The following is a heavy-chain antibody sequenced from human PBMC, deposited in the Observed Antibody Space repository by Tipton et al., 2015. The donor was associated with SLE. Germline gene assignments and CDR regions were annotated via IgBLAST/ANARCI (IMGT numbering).Heavy chain of an antibody. J-gene: IGHJ5*02. CDR2: IRYDGSNK. Sequence: SLRLSCAASGFTFSSYGMHWVRQAPGKGLEWVAFIRYDGSNKNYADSVKGRFTISRDNSKNTLYLQMNSLRAEDTAVYYCARGWYSRNWEWWFDPWGQGTLVTVSS. CDR3: ARGWYSRNWEWWFDP. V-gene: IGHV3-30*02. D-gene: IGHD6-13*01. CDR1: GFTFSSYG.